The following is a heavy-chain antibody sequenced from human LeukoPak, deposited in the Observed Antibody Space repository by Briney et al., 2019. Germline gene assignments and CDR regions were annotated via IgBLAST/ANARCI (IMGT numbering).Heavy chain of an antibody. CDR1: GFTFSDYY. Sequence: GGSLRLSCAASGFTFSDYYMSWIRQAPGKGLEWVSYISSSSSYTNHADSVKGRFTISRDNAKNSLYLQMNSLRAEDTAVYYCARAVKIVVVPAAIDHWFDPWGQGTLVTVSS. CDR3: ARAVKIVVVPAAIDHWFDP. CDR2: ISSSSSYT. D-gene: IGHD2-2*01. V-gene: IGHV3-11*06. J-gene: IGHJ5*02.